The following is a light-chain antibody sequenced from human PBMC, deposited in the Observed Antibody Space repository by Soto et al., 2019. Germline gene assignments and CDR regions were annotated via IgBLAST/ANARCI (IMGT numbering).Light chain of an antibody. V-gene: IGKV1-5*03. CDR2: KAS. CDR3: QQYKSYSS. J-gene: IGKJ2*01. Sequence: DIQMTQSPSTLSAFVGDRVTITCRARQSISSWLAWYQQKPGKAPKLLIYKASTLESGVPSRFSGSGSGTEFTLTISSLQPDDFATYYCQQYKSYSSFGQGTRLEIK. CDR1: QSISSW.